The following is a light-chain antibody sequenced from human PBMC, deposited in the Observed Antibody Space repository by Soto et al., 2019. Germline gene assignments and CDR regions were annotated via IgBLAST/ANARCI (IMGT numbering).Light chain of an antibody. CDR1: QGIHTA. CDR3: QQCHATPLT. J-gene: IGKJ5*01. V-gene: IGKV1-13*02. Sequence: AIQLTQSPSSLSASVGDRVIITCRASQGIHTALAWYQQKPGNAPMLLIYDASTVEAGVPSRFSGSGYGTDFTLTITTLQPEDVGIYYCQQCHATPLTFGQGTRLEIK. CDR2: DAS.